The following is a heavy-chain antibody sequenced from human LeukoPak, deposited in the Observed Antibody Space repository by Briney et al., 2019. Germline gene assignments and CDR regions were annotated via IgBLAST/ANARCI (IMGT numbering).Heavy chain of an antibody. CDR3: ATQGNWFDP. CDR1: GYSISSGYY. CDR2: IYHSGST. J-gene: IGHJ5*02. Sequence: SETLSLTCTVSGYSISSGYYWGWIRQPPGQGLEWIGSIYHSGSTYYNPSLKSRVTISVDTSKNQFSLKLSSVTAADTAVYYCATQGNWFDPWGQGTLVTVSS. V-gene: IGHV4-38-2*02.